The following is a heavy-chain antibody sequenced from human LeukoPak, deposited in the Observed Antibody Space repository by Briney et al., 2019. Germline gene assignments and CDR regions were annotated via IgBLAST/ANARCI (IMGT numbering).Heavy chain of an antibody. CDR3: ARGTTGGRGAFDI. D-gene: IGHD1-1*01. CDR1: GFTFSSYS. J-gene: IGHJ3*02. V-gene: IGHV3-48*04. CDR2: ISSSSTTI. Sequence: GGSLRLSCAASGFTFSSYSMNWVRQAPGKGLEWVSYISSSSTTIYYADSVKGRFTISRDNANNSLYLQMNSLRAEDTAVYYCARGTTGGRGAFDIWGQGTMVTVSS.